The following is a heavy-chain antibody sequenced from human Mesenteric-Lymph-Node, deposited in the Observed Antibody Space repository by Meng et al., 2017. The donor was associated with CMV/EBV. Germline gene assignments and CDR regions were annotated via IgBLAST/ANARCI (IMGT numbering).Heavy chain of an antibody. V-gene: IGHV1-2*02. CDR2: INPNSGGT. Sequence: ASVKVSCKASGYTFTGYYMHWVRRAPGQGLEWMGWINPNSGGTNYAQKFQGRVTMTRDTSISTAYMELSRLRSDDTAVYYCARRRGVPAAISDYYGMDVWGQGTTVTVSS. CDR1: GYTFTGYY. D-gene: IGHD2-2*01. J-gene: IGHJ6*02. CDR3: ARRRGVPAAISDYYGMDV.